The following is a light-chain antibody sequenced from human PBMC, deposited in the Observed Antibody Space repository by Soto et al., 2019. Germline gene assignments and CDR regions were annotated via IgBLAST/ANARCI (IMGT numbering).Light chain of an antibody. J-gene: IGLJ3*02. Sequence: QSVLTQPPSASGTPGQTVAISCSGSNSNFGSNTVNWYQQFPGTAPKLLIYGNNQRPSGVPDRFSGSTSDNSASLAISGLLSEEESDYYCATWADSLNGWVFGGGTKLTVL. CDR2: GNN. V-gene: IGLV1-44*01. CDR3: ATWADSLNGWV. CDR1: NSNFGSNT.